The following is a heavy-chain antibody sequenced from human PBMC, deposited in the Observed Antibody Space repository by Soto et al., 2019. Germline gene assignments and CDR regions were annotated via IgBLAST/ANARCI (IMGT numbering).Heavy chain of an antibody. CDR1: VASVSSGSYY. V-gene: IGHV4-61*01. D-gene: IGHD3-22*01. Sequence: QVKLQESGPGLVKPSETLSLTCTVSVASVSSGSYYGSWIRQPPGKGLEWIGYIYSSGSTNYNHPLKSRVTISVDTSKNQFSLKLSSVTAADTAVYYCARATYYYDSSGYRWGLFDYWGQGTLVTVSS. CDR3: ARATYYYDSSGYRWGLFDY. CDR2: IYSSGST. J-gene: IGHJ4*02.